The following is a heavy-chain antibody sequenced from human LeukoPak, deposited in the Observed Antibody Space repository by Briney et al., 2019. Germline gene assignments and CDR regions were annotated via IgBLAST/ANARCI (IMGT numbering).Heavy chain of an antibody. Sequence: SETLSLTCTVSGYSISSGYYWGWIRQPPGKGLEWIGSFYHSGNTYYNPSLESRVTISVDTSKNQFSLNLSSVTAADTAVYYCARDDTGYSSGWSKDFDYWGQGTLVTVSS. J-gene: IGHJ4*02. D-gene: IGHD6-19*01. CDR3: ARDDTGYSSGWSKDFDY. CDR2: FYHSGNT. CDR1: GYSISSGYY. V-gene: IGHV4-38-2*02.